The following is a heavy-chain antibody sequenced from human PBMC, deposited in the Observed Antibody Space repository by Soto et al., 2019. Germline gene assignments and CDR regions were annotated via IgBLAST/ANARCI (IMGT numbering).Heavy chain of an antibody. CDR2: IIPILGIA. J-gene: IGHJ4*02. CDR1: GGTFSSYT. V-gene: IGHV1-69*02. CDR3: ARAQGIVATQYYFDY. D-gene: IGHD5-12*01. Sequence: GASVKVSCKASGGTFSSYTISWVRQAPGQGLEWMGRIIPILGIANYAQKFQGRVTITADKSTSTAYMELSSLRSEDMAVYYCARAQGIVATQYYFDYWGQGTLVTVSS.